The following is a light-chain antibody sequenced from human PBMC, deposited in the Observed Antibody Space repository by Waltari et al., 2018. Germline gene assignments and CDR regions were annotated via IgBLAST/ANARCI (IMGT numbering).Light chain of an antibody. V-gene: IGLV2-14*01. Sequence: QSALTQPAPVSGPPGPSITIPCTGPSSDVGGYNHVSWYQQHPAKAPKPLILEVTNRPSGISNRFSGSKSCNTASLTISGLQAEDEGEYYCSSFTTIGTLVVFGGGTKVTVL. J-gene: IGLJ2*01. CDR1: SSDVGGYNH. CDR2: EVT. CDR3: SSFTTIGTLVV.